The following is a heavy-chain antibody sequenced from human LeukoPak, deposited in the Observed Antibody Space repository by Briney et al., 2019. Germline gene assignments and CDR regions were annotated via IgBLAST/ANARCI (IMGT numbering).Heavy chain of an antibody. Sequence: GASVKVSCKASAYKFISYGISWLRQAPGQGLEWMGWINAGNGNTKYSEKFQGRVTITRDISASTGYMELSSLRSEDTAVYYCARSGSSGYYYGTDVWGQGTTVTVSS. CDR3: ARSGSSGYYYGTDV. D-gene: IGHD3-22*01. V-gene: IGHV1-3*01. J-gene: IGHJ6*02. CDR2: INAGNGNT. CDR1: AYKFISYG.